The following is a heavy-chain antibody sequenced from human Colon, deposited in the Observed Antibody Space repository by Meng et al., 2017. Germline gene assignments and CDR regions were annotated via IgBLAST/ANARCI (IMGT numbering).Heavy chain of an antibody. D-gene: IGHD3-10*01. J-gene: IGHJ4*02. Sequence: GGSLRLSCTASGFTFGDYAMSWARQVPGKGLEWVSFIRSKAYGGTIEYAASVKGRFTISRDDSKSIAYLQMNSLKTEDTAVYYGIRGQRGDYWGQGTLVTVSS. V-gene: IGHV3-49*04. CDR3: IRGQRGDY. CDR2: IRSKAYGGTI. CDR1: GFTFGDYA.